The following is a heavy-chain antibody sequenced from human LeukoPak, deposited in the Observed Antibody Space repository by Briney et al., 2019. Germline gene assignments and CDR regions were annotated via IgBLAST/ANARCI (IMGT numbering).Heavy chain of an antibody. D-gene: IGHD3-10*01. CDR1: GFTFSDYY. V-gene: IGHV3-11*01. CDR3: VRDEPITMVRGVIDY. J-gene: IGHJ4*02. CDR2: ISSSSTTI. Sequence: PGGSLRLSCAASGFTFSDYYMSWIRQAPGKGLEWVSYISSSSTTIYYADSVKGRFTISRDNAKNSLYLQMNSLRAEDTAVYYCVRDEPITMVRGVIDYWGLGTLVTVSA.